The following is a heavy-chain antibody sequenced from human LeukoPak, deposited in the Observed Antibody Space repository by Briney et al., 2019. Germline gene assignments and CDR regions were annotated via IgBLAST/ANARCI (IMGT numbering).Heavy chain of an antibody. CDR1: GLNFSNYG. CDR2: ITSDGST. J-gene: IGHJ6*03. V-gene: IGHV3-23*01. Sequence: GSMRLSCEASGLNFSNYGMRWVRPAPGKGLEWVSRITSDGSTYYADSVKGRFTISRDNSKNTLYLQMNSLRAEDRALYYCAREYMDVWGKGTMVTISS. CDR3: AREYMDV.